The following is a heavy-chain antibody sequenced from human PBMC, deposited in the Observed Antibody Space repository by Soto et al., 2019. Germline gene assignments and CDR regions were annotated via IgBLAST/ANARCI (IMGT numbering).Heavy chain of an antibody. CDR2: IYYSGST. CDR1: GGSISSYY. D-gene: IGHD3-9*01. Sequence: QVQLQESGPGLVKPSETLSLTCTVSGGSISSYYWSWIRQPPGKGLEWIGYIYYSGSTNYNPSLKSRVTISVDTSKTQFSLKLSSVTAADTAVYYCARVDSGLRYFDWLSTYYFDYWGQGTLVTVSS. J-gene: IGHJ4*02. CDR3: ARVDSGLRYFDWLSTYYFDY. V-gene: IGHV4-59*08.